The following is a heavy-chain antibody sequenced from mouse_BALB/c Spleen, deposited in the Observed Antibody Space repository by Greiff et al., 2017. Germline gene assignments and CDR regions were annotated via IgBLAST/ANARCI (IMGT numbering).Heavy chain of an antibody. CDR2: ISNLAYSI. Sequence: EVMVVESGGGLVQPGGSRKLSCAASGFTFSDYGMAWVRQAPGKGPEWVAFISNLAYSIYYADTVTGRFTLTRENAKTTLYLEMSSLRSEDTAMYYYAREEDGYWGYWGQGTTLTVSS. J-gene: IGHJ2*01. CDR3: AREEDGYWGY. CDR1: GFTFSDYG. V-gene: IGHV5-15*02. D-gene: IGHD2-3*01.